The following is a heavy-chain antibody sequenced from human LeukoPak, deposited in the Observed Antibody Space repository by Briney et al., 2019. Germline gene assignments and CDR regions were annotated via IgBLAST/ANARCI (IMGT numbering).Heavy chain of an antibody. CDR3: ARAPTYYDFWSGYLYNWFDP. CDR1: GYTFTGYY. D-gene: IGHD3-3*01. Sequence: GASVKVSCKASGYTFTGYYMHWVRQAPGQGLEWMGWINPNSGGTNYAQKFQGRVTMTRDTSISTAYMELSRLRSDDTAVYYCARAPTYYDFWSGYLYNWFDPWGQGTLVTVSS. V-gene: IGHV1-2*02. J-gene: IGHJ5*02. CDR2: INPNSGGT.